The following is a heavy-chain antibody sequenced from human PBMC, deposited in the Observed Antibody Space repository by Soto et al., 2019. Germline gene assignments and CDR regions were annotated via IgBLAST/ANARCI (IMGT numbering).Heavy chain of an antibody. D-gene: IGHD2-8*01. CDR2: IYSGGST. CDR1: GFTVSSNY. Sequence: EVQLVESGGGLVQPGGSLRLSCAASGFTVSSNYMGWVRQAPGKGLEWVSVIYSGGSTYYADSVKGRFTISRDNSKNTLYLQMNSLRAEDTAVYYCARVQVGYCTNGVCYGDWYFDLWGRGTLVTVSS. CDR3: ARVQVGYCTNGVCYGDWYFDL. V-gene: IGHV3-66*01. J-gene: IGHJ2*01.